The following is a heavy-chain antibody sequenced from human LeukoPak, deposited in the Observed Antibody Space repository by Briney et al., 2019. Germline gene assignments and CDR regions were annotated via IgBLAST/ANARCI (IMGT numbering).Heavy chain of an antibody. J-gene: IGHJ4*02. D-gene: IGHD5-12*01. CDR2: ISGDGNPT. CDR1: GFSFDDYA. V-gene: IGHV3-43*02. CDR3: VRRREEGGYDY. Sequence: GGSLRLSCAASGFSFDDYAMHWVRQFPGKGLEWISLISGDGNPTYYADSVKGRFTISRDNPKNTLYLQMNSLRAEDTAVYYCVRRREEGGYDYWGQGTLVTVSS.